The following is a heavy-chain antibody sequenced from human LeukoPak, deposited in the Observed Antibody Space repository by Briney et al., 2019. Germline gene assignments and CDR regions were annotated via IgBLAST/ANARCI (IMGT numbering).Heavy chain of an antibody. J-gene: IGHJ5*02. CDR1: GYTFTGYY. CDR3: ARFSVAESWFDT. D-gene: IGHD6-19*01. V-gene: IGHV1-2*06. CDR2: INPNTGDT. Sequence: ASVKVSCKTSGYTFTGYYMHWVRQAPGQGLEWMGRINPNTGDTEYAQKFQGRATMTRDTSITTAYMALSRLRSDDTAMYFCARFSVAESWFDTWGQGTLVTVSS.